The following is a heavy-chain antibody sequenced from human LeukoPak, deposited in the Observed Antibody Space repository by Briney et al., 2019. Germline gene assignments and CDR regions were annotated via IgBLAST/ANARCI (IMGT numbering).Heavy chain of an antibody. CDR2: IYTSGST. Sequence: PSETLSLTCTVSGGSISSYYWSWIRQPAGKGLEWIGRIYTSGSTNYNPSLKSRVTMSVDTSKIQFSLKLSSVTAADTAVYYCARVGNIVVGDYYYMDVWGKGTTVTVSS. V-gene: IGHV4-4*07. CDR3: ARVGNIVVGDYYYMDV. D-gene: IGHD2-2*01. CDR1: GGSISSYY. J-gene: IGHJ6*03.